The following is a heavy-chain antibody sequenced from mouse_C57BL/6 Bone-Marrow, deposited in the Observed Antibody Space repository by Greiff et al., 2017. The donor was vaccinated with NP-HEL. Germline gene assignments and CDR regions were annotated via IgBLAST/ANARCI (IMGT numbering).Heavy chain of an antibody. CDR1: GYTFTDYY. D-gene: IGHD2-12*01. J-gene: IGHJ3*01. Sequence: EVQLQQSGPVLVKPGASVKMSCKASGYTFTDYYMNWVKQSHGKSLEWIGVINPYNGGTSYNQKFKGKATLTVDKSSSTAYMELNSLTSVDSAVYYCTQGRYDPFAYWGQGTLLTVSA. CDR2: INPYNGGT. CDR3: TQGRYDPFAY. V-gene: IGHV1-19*01.